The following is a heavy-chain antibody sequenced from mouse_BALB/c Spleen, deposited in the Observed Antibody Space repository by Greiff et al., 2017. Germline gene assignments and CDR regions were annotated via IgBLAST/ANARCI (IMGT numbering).Heavy chain of an antibody. D-gene: IGHD1-2*01. J-gene: IGHJ4*01. CDR2: INPSTGYT. V-gene: IGHV1-7*01. CDR1: GYTFTSYW. CDR3: ARTHYYGRGAMDY. Sequence: QVQLQQSGAELAKPGASVKMSCKASGYTFTSYWMHWVKQRPGQGLEWIGYINPSTGYTEYNQKFKDKATLTADKSSSTAYMQLSSLTSEDSAVYYCARTHYYGRGAMDYWGQGTSVTVSS.